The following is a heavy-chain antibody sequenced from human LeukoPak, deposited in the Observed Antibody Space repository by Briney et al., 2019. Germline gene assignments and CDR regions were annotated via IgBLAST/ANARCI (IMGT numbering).Heavy chain of an antibody. Sequence: SETLSLTCTVSGGSISSSSYYWGWIRQPPGKGLEWIGSIYYSGSTYYNPSLKSRVTISVDTSKNQFSLKLSSVTAADTAVYYCARDREDTKENVRGVRVIDYWGQGTLVTVSS. J-gene: IGHJ4*02. V-gene: IGHV4-39*07. CDR3: ARDREDTKENVRGVRVIDY. D-gene: IGHD3-10*01. CDR1: GGSISSSSYY. CDR2: IYYSGST.